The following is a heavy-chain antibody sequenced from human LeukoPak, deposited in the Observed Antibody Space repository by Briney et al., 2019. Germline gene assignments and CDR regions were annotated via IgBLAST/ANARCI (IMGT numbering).Heavy chain of an antibody. CDR2: ISAYNGNT. CDR3: ARVPPRDYDFWSGYLGGYGMDV. J-gene: IGHJ6*02. CDR1: GYTFTSYG. D-gene: IGHD3-3*01. V-gene: IGHV1-18*01. Sequence: ASVKVSCKASGYTFTSYGISWVRQAPGQGLEWMGWISAYNGNTNYAQKLRGRVTMTTDTSTSTAYMELRSLRSDDTAVYYCARVPPRDYDFWSGYLGGYGMDVWGQGTTVTVSS.